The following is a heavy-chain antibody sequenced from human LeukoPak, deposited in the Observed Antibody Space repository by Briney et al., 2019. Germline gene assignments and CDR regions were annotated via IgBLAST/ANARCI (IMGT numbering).Heavy chain of an antibody. J-gene: IGHJ4*02. D-gene: IGHD3-10*01. V-gene: IGHV3-30*02. Sequence: GGSLRLSCAASGLTFSNYGMHWVRQAPGKGLGWVAFIRYDGNNEHYADSVKGRFTISRDNSKNTLYLQMNSLRAEDTAVYYCAKGRYYSDYWGQGTLVTVSS. CDR1: GLTFSNYG. CDR3: AKGRYYSDY. CDR2: IRYDGNNE.